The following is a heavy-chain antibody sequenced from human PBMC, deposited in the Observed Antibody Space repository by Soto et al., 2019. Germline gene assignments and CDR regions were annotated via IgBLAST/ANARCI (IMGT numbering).Heavy chain of an antibody. V-gene: IGHV3-53*04. CDR2: IYSDGST. Sequence: EVQLVESGGGLVQPGGSLRLSCAASGFTVSSNYMSWVRQAPGKGLEWVSVIYSDGSTYYADSVKGRFTISRHNSKNTLYLQMNSLRAEDTAVYYCALDPYYDSSGYLASNGMDVWGQGTTVTVSS. CDR3: ALDPYYDSSGYLASNGMDV. CDR1: GFTVSSNY. D-gene: IGHD3-22*01. J-gene: IGHJ6*02.